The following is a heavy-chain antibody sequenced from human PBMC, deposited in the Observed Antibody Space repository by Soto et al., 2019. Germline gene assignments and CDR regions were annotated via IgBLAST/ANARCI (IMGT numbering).Heavy chain of an antibody. V-gene: IGHV3-53*01. Sequence: PGGSLRLSCAASGFTVTNKYMTWVRQAPGKGLEWVSLIYSGGATSYADSVKGRFTISRDNSKDILYLQVNSLRAEDTAVYYCARVDYGDYGWYFDLWGRGTLVTV. J-gene: IGHJ2*01. CDR1: GFTVTNKY. D-gene: IGHD4-17*01. CDR2: IYSGGAT. CDR3: ARVDYGDYGWYFDL.